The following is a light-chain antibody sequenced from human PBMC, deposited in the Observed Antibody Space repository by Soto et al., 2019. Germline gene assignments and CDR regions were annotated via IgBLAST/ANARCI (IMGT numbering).Light chain of an antibody. CDR1: SRDVGSYNL. CDR3: CSYASSRILAV. CDR2: EVN. V-gene: IGLV2-23*02. J-gene: IGLJ2*01. Sequence: QSALTQPASVSGSPGQSITISCTGTSRDVGSYNLVPWYQKHPGEAPKLMIFEVNKRPSGISSRFSGSKSGNTASLTISGLQAEDEADYYCCSYASSRILAVFGGGTKVTVL.